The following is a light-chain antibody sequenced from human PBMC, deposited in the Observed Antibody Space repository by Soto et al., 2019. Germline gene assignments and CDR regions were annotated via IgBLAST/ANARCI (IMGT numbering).Light chain of an antibody. CDR1: QSVNSN. CDR2: DAS. J-gene: IGKJ4*01. V-gene: IGKV3-15*01. CDR3: QQYKFLPPLT. Sequence: EIVMTQSPATLSVSPGERATLSCRASQSVNSNLAWYRQKPGQAPRLLISDASTRATGVPARFSGSGSGTEFTLTISSLQSEDSGIYYCQQYKFLPPLTFGGGTKVEIK.